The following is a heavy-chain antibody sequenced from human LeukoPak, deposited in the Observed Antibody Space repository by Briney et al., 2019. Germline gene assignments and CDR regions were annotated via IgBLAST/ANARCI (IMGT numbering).Heavy chain of an antibody. D-gene: IGHD6-13*01. CDR1: GGSFSGYY. CDR3: ARDRIATAGGGPRPYYFDS. Sequence: SETLSLTCAVYGGSFSGYYWSWIRQPPGKGLEWIGEIDHSGSTNYNPSLKSRVTISVDTSKNQFSLKLNSVAAADTAVYYCARDRIATAGGGPRPYYFDSWGQGTLVTVSS. CDR2: IDHSGST. V-gene: IGHV4-34*01. J-gene: IGHJ4*02.